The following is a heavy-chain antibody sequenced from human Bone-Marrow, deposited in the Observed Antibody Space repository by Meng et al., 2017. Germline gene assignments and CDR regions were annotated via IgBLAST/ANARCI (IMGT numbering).Heavy chain of an antibody. D-gene: IGHD5-18*01. CDR2: ISYDGSNK. CDR3: ARHTIKYSYGNWGPADYGMDV. J-gene: IGHJ6*02. V-gene: IGHV3-30*04. Sequence: GGSLRLSCAASGFTFSSYAMHWVRQAPGKGLEWVAVISYDGSNKYYADSVKGRFTISRDNSKNTLYLQMNSLRAEDTAVYYCARHTIKYSYGNWGPADYGMDVWGQGNTV. CDR1: GFTFSSYA.